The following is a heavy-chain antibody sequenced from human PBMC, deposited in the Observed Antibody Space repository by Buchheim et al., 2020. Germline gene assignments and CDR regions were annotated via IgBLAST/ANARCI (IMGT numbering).Heavy chain of an antibody. CDR2: ISYDGSNK. CDR1: GFTFSSYT. V-gene: IGHV3-30-3*01. J-gene: IGHJ4*02. D-gene: IGHD5-12*01. Sequence: QVQLVESGGGVVQPGRSLRLSCAASGFTFSSYTMHWVRQAPGKGLEWVAVISYDGSNKYYADSVKGRFTISRDNSNSTLSVQMSSLRAEDTAIYYCAKVRAHSGFDYFHYWGQGTL. CDR3: AKVRAHSGFDYFHY.